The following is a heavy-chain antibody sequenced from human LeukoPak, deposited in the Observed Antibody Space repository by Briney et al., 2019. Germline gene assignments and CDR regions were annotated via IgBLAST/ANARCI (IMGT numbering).Heavy chain of an antibody. CDR1: GFAFSTYG. D-gene: IGHD6-13*01. CDR3: ASGIAAAGTPYYYYGMDV. Sequence: GRSLRLSCAASGFAFSTYGMHWVRQAPGKGLERVAVISYDGSNKYYADSVKGRFTISRDNSKNTLYLQMNSLRAEDTAVYYCASGIAAAGTPYYYYGMDVWGQGTTVTVSS. J-gene: IGHJ6*02. CDR2: ISYDGSNK. V-gene: IGHV3-30*03.